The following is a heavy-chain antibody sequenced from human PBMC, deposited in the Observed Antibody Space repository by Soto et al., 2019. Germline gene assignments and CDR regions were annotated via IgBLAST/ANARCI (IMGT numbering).Heavy chain of an antibody. CDR2: ISGSGGST. J-gene: IGHJ5*02. D-gene: IGHD3-22*01. Sequence: GGSLRLSCAASGFTFSSYAMSWVRQAPGKGLEWVSAISGSGGSTYYADSVKGRFTISRDNSKNTLYLQMNSLRAEDTAVYYCAKDGHYYDSSGYVNWFDPWGQGTLVTVSS. CDR3: AKDGHYYDSSGYVNWFDP. CDR1: GFTFSSYA. V-gene: IGHV3-23*01.